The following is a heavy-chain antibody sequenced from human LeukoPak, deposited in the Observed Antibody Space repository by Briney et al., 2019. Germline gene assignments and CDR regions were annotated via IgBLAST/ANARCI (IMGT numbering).Heavy chain of an antibody. V-gene: IGHV1-18*04. Sequence: ASVKVSCKASGYTFTSYGISWVRQAPGQGLEWKGWISAYNGNTNYAQKLQGRVTMTTDTSTSTAYMELRSLRSDDTAVYYCARGPALFTMVRGVIDFDYWGQGTLVTVSS. J-gene: IGHJ4*02. CDR3: ARGPALFTMVRGVIDFDY. CDR1: GYTFTSYG. CDR2: ISAYNGNT. D-gene: IGHD3-10*01.